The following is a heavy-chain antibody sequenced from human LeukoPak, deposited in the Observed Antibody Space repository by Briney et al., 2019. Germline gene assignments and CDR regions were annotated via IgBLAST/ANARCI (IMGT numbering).Heavy chain of an antibody. CDR3: ATDMVRGVNDDY. J-gene: IGHJ4*02. CDR1: GGTFSSYA. V-gene: IGHV1-69*05. Sequence: GASVKVSCKASGGTFSSYAISWVRQAPGQGLEWMGRIIPTFGTANYAQKFQGRVTITTDESTSTAYMELSSLRSEDTAVYYCATDMVRGVNDDYWGQGTLVTVSS. CDR2: IIPTFGTA. D-gene: IGHD3-10*01.